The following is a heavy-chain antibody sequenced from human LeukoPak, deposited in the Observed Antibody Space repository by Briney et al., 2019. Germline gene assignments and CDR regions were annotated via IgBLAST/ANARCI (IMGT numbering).Heavy chain of an antibody. V-gene: IGHV3-23*01. CDR2: MSGNGGST. Sequence: TGGSLRLSCAASGFTFSSYAMSWIRQAPGKGLEWVSAMSGNGGSTDYADSVKGRFTISRDNSKHTLYLQMSNLRAEDTAVYYCAKGGGNHDYGDYDEWFDPLGQG. J-gene: IGHJ5*02. CDR3: AKGGGNHDYGDYDEWFDP. D-gene: IGHD4-17*01. CDR1: GFTFSSYA.